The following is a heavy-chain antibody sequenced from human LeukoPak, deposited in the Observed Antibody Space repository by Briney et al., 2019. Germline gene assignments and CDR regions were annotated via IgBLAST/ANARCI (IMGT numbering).Heavy chain of an antibody. V-gene: IGHV4-34*01. CDR2: INHSGST. CDR3: ARGLYSGYAY. Sequence: PSETLSLTCAVYGGSFSGYYWSWIRQPPGKGLGWIGEINHSGSTNYNPSLKSRVTISVDTSKNQFSLKLSSVTAADTAVYYCARGLYSGYAYWGQGTLVTVSS. J-gene: IGHJ4*02. D-gene: IGHD5-12*01. CDR1: GGSFSGYY.